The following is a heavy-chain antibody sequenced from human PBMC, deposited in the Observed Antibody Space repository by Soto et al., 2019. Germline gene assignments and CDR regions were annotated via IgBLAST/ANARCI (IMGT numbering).Heavy chain of an antibody. V-gene: IGHV4-38-2*01. D-gene: IGHD2-2*01. Sequence: LSLTCAFSGYXISSGNYLAWIRQPPGRGLECIGSLYHIGSTHYNTSLKSRVTISVDTSKNQFSLELSSLTAADPAIYYCRSSTSCYDDSCVDVWGQGTMVTVS. CDR3: RSSTSCYDDSCVDV. J-gene: IGHJ6*02. CDR1: GYXISSGNY. CDR2: LYHIGST.